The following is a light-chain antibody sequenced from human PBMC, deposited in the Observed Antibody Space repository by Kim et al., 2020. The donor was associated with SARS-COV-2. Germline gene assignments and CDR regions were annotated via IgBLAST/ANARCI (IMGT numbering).Light chain of an antibody. CDR3: QQRDNWTPTIT. CDR1: QSISTF. J-gene: IGKJ5*01. CDR2: DAS. V-gene: IGKV3-11*01. Sequence: EIVLTQSPATKSLSAGERVTISCRASQSISTFLAWYQQKPGQAPRLLIYDASYRATGIPARFSGSGSGTDFTLTISSLEPEDFGVYYCQQRDNWTPTITFGQGTRLEIK.